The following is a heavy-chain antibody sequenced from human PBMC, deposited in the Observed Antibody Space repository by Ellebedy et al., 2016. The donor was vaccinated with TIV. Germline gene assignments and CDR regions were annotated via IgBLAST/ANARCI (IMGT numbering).Heavy chain of an antibody. CDR3: AKGITAAVVEGSLFDP. D-gene: IGHD6-13*01. CDR1: GFIFSSYT. Sequence: GESLKISXAASGFIFSSYTMRWVRQAPGKGLEWVSDISGSGGGTYYADSVKGRFTISRDNSKNTLYLQMNSLRVEDTAVYYCAKGITAAVVEGSLFDPWGQGTLVTVSS. J-gene: IGHJ5*02. V-gene: IGHV3-23*01. CDR2: ISGSGGGT.